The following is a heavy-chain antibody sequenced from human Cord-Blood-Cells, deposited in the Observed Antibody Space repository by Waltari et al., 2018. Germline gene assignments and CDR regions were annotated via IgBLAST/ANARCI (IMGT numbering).Heavy chain of an antibody. CDR3: ASCSSPTIYYDSSGYFDY. D-gene: IGHD3-22*01. CDR2: ISYDGSNK. CDR1: GFTFSSYA. J-gene: IGHJ4*02. V-gene: IGHV3-30-3*01. Sequence: QVQLVESGGGVVQPGRSLRLSCAASGFTFSSYAMHWVRHAPGSGLEWVAVISYDGSNKYYADSVKGRFTISRDNSKNTLYLQMNSLRAEDTAVYYCASCSSPTIYYDSSGYFDYWGQGTLVTVSS.